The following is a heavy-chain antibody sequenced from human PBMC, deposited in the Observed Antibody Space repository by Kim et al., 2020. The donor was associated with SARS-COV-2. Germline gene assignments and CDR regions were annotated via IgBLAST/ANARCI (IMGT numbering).Heavy chain of an antibody. D-gene: IGHD2-21*01. CDR1: GFTFNAYW. J-gene: IGHJ4*02. CDR2: IKQDGTEK. Sequence: GGSLRLSCAASGFTFNAYWMTWVRQAPGKGLECVANIKQDGTEKNYADSVKGRFTISRDNAKNSLYLQMNSLRAEDTAVYYCARNSPSDYWGQGTLVIVS. V-gene: IGHV3-7*01. CDR3: ARNSPSDY.